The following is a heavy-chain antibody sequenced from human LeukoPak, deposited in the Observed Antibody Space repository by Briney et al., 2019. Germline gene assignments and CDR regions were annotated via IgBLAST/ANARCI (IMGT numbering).Heavy chain of an antibody. Sequence: QSGGSLRLSCAASGFTFSTYEMHWVRQAPGKGLEWVSSISTSGSIIYYADSVKGRFTFSRDNARNSLYLQMTSLRAEDTAVYYCARHGPRYDYWGQGTLVTVSS. J-gene: IGHJ4*02. CDR2: ISTSGSII. CDR3: ARHGPRYDY. V-gene: IGHV3-48*03. D-gene: IGHD5-24*01. CDR1: GFTFSTYE.